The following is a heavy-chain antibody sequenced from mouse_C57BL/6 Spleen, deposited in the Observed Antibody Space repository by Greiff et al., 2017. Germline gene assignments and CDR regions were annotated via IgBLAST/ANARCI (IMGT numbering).Heavy chain of an antibody. CDR3: TRGTYYGSHWYFDV. CDR1: GYTFTTYP. V-gene: IGHV1-47*01. Sequence: QVQLKQSGAELVKPGASVKMSCKASGYTFTTYPIEWMKQNHGKSLEWIGNFHPYNDDTQYNEKFKGKATLTVEKFSSTVYLELSRLKSYDSAVYYWTRGTYYGSHWYFDVWGTGTTVTVSA. J-gene: IGHJ1*03. CDR2: FHPYNDDT. D-gene: IGHD1-1*01.